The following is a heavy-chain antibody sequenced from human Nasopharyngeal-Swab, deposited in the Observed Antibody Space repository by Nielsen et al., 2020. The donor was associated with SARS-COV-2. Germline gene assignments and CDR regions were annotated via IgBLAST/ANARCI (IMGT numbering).Heavy chain of an antibody. J-gene: IGHJ4*02. CDR2: INHSGST. V-gene: IGHV4-34*01. CDR3: ARAGYGLWFGKFFYYFDY. CDR1: GGSFSSYY. Sequence: SETLSLTCAVYGGSFSSYYWSWIRQPPGKGLEWIGEINHSGSTNYNPSLKSRVTISVDTSKNQFSLKLSSVTAADTAVYYCARAGYGLWFGKFFYYFDYWGQGTLVTVSS. D-gene: IGHD3-10*01.